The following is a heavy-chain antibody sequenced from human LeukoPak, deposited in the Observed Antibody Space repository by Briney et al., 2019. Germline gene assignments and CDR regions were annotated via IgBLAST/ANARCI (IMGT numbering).Heavy chain of an antibody. V-gene: IGHV1-18*04. J-gene: IGHJ4*02. CDR3: AREPQSRTLFDY. CDR2: ISAYNGNT. D-gene: IGHD2-2*01. CDR1: GYTFTGYY. Sequence: ASVKVSCKASGYTFTGYYMHWVRQAPGQGLEWMGWISAYNGNTNYAQKLQGRVTMTTDTSTSTAYMELRSLRSDDTAVYYCAREPQSRTLFDYWGQGTLVTVSS.